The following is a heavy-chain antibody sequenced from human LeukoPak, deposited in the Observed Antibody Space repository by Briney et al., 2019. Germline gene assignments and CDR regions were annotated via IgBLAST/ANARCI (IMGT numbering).Heavy chain of an antibody. CDR3: TRDSGLTGYDLLDY. Sequence: GGSLRLSCAASGFPFSTYWITWVRQAPGKGLEWVANIKNDGSEKYYVDSVKGRFTISRDNAENSLFLQMNSLRVEDTAIYYCTRDSGLTGYDLLDYWGQGTLVTASS. J-gene: IGHJ4*02. CDR1: GFPFSTYW. V-gene: IGHV3-7*01. CDR2: IKNDGSEK. D-gene: IGHD5-12*01.